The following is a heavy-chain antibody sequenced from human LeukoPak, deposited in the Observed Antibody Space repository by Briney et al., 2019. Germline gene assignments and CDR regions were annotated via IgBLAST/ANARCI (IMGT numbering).Heavy chain of an antibody. V-gene: IGHV3-20*01. CDR1: GFTFDDYG. J-gene: IGHJ5*02. Sequence: GGSLRLSCAASGFTFDDYGMSWVRHAPGKGLEWVSGINWNGGSTGYADSVKGRFTISRDNAKNSLYLQMNSLRAEDTALYHCVRGIFGELGWFDPWGQGTLVTVSS. D-gene: IGHD3-10*02. CDR3: VRGIFGELGWFDP. CDR2: INWNGGST.